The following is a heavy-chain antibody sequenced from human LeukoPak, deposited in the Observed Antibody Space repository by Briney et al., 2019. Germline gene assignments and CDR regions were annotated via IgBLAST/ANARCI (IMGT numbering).Heavy chain of an antibody. CDR2: IYSGGST. J-gene: IGHJ4*02. D-gene: IGHD5-12*01. CDR1: GFTVSSNY. V-gene: IGHV3-53*05. Sequence: GGSLRLSCAASGFTVSSNYMSWVRQAPGKGLEWASVIYSGGSTYYADSVKGRFTISRDNSKKTLYLQMDSLRTEDTAVYYCARSAAAGRIVATFGYWGQGTLVTVSS. CDR3: ARSAAAGRIVATFGY.